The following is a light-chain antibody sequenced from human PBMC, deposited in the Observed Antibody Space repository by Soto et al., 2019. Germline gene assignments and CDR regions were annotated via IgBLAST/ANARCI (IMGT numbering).Light chain of an antibody. J-gene: IGLJ1*01. CDR3: CSYAGSSTFLYV. CDR2: EVT. Sequence: QSVLTQPASVSGSPGQSITISCTGTSSDVGSYNLVSWYQQHPGEAPKLMIYEVTKRPSGVSNRFSGSKSGNTASLTISGLQAEDEADYYCCSYAGSSTFLYVFGTGTKVTVL. V-gene: IGLV2-23*02. CDR1: SSDVGSYNL.